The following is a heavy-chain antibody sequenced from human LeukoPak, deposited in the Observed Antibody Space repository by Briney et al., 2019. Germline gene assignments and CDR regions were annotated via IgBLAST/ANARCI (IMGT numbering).Heavy chain of an antibody. V-gene: IGHV4-61*01. D-gene: IGHD2-15*01. CDR3: AREAAQGFDP. Sequence: SETLSLTCTVSGGSVSSGSYFWSWIRQPPGKGLEWIGYISYRGYTNYNPSLKSRFTISVDTSKNQFSLKLTSVTAADTAVYYCAREAAQGFDPWGQGTLVTVSS. CDR1: GGSVSSGSYF. J-gene: IGHJ5*02. CDR2: ISYRGYT.